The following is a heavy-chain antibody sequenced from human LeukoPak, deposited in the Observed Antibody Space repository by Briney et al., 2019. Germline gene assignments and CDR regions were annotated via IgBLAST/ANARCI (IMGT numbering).Heavy chain of an antibody. CDR2: IYYSGST. D-gene: IGHD2-2*01. CDR1: GGSISSYY. J-gene: IGHJ5*02. CDR3: ARGYDIVVAGWFDP. Sequence: PSETLSLTCTVSGGSISSYYWSWIRQPPGKGLEWIGYIYYSGSTNYNPSLKSRVTISVDTSKNQFSLKLSSVTAADTAVYYCARGYDIVVAGWFDPWGQGTQVTVSS. V-gene: IGHV4-59*01.